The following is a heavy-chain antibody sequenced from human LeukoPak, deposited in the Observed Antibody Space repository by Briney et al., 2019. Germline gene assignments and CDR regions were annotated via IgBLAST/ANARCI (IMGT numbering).Heavy chain of an antibody. CDR1: GGSISSYY. J-gene: IGHJ5*02. CDR3: ARLSTAAGTSRFDP. CDR2: IYYSGST. D-gene: IGHD6-13*01. Sequence: SETLSLTCTVSGGSISSYYWSWIRQPPGKGLEWIGYIYYSGSTNYNPSLKSRVTISVDTSKNQFSLKLSSVTAADTAVYYCARLSTAAGTSRFDPWGQGTLVTVSS. V-gene: IGHV4-59*01.